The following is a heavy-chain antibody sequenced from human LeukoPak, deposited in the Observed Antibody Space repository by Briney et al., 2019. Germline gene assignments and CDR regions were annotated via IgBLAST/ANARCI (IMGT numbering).Heavy chain of an antibody. J-gene: IGHJ4*02. CDR1: GYSFTSYW. CDR2: IHPGDSDT. Sequence: GESLKISCKGSGYSFTSYWIGWVRQMPGKGLEWMGIIHPGDSDTRYSPSFQGQVTISADKSISTAYLQWSSLKASDTAMYYCARLTYYYDSSGYLTFDYWGQGTLVTVSS. V-gene: IGHV5-51*01. D-gene: IGHD3-22*01. CDR3: ARLTYYYDSSGYLTFDY.